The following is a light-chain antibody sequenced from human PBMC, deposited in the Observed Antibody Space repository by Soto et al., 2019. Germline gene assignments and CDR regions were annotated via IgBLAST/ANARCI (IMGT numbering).Light chain of an antibody. Sequence: QSVLTQPPSVSGAPGQRVTISCTGSSSNIGAGYDVHWYQQLPGTAPKLLIYGNSNRPSGVPDRFSGSKSGTSASLAITGLQAADEADYYCQSYDSSLSGRGVVFGGGTKLTVL. V-gene: IGLV1-40*01. CDR1: SSNIGAGYD. CDR3: QSYDSSLSGRGVV. CDR2: GNS. J-gene: IGLJ2*01.